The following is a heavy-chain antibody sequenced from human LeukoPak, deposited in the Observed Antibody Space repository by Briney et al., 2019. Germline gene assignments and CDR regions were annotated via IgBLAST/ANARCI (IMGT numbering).Heavy chain of an antibody. Sequence: SETLPLTCAVYGGSFSGYYWSWIRQPPGKGLEWIGEINHSGSTNYNPSLKSRVSISADTSKNQFSLKLSSVTAADTAVYYCARRKPQYYDFWSGYLPPAYFDYWGQGTLVTVSS. D-gene: IGHD3-3*01. J-gene: IGHJ4*02. CDR3: ARRKPQYYDFWSGYLPPAYFDY. V-gene: IGHV4-34*01. CDR2: INHSGST. CDR1: GGSFSGYY.